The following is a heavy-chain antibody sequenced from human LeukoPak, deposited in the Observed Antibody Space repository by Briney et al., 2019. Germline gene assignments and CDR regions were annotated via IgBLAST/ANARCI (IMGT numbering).Heavy chain of an antibody. D-gene: IGHD2-2*02. V-gene: IGHV6-1*01. J-gene: IGHJ5*02. CDR3: ARRRYCSSTNCYTHWFDP. CDR1: GDNVSSNTAA. CDR2: TYYRSKWYN. Sequence: SQTLSLTCAISGDNVSSNTAAWNWIRQSPSRGLEWLARTYYRSKWYNDYAVSVKSRITINPDTSKNQFSLQLNSVTPEDTAVYYCARRRYCSSTNCYTHWFDPWGQGTLVTVSS.